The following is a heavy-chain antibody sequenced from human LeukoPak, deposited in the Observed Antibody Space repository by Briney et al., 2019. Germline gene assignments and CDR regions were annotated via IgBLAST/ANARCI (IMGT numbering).Heavy chain of an antibody. V-gene: IGHV1-18*01. J-gene: IGHJ3*02. CDR1: GYTFTSYG. Sequence: ASVKVSCKASGYTFTSYGISWVRQAPGQGLEWMGWISAYNGNTNYAQKFQGRVTITRNTPISTAYMELSSLTSEDTAVHYCARSDHNSWNAFDIWGQGTMVTVSS. CDR3: ARSDHNSWNAFDI. CDR2: ISAYNGNT. D-gene: IGHD1-26*01.